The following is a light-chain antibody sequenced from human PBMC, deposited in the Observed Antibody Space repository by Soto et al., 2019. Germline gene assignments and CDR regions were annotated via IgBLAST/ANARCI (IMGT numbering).Light chain of an antibody. Sequence: DIQMTQSPSSLSASVGDRVTITCRASRHIDTFLNWYQQRPGEAPKLLIFAASSLQSGVPSRFSGRGSGTEFTLTITSLQPEDFATYYCQVTYSLPPSFGGGTKVDFK. CDR3: QVTYSLPPS. V-gene: IGKV1-39*01. CDR2: AAS. CDR1: RHIDTF. J-gene: IGKJ4*01.